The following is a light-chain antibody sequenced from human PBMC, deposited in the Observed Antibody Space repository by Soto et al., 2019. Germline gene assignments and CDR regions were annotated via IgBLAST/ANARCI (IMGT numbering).Light chain of an antibody. CDR2: DVS. J-gene: IGLJ2*01. CDR3: SSYTSSSFVV. Sequence: QSALTQPASVSRSPGQSITISCTGTSSDVGGYNNVSWYQQHPGKAPKLMIYDVSNRPSRVSNRFSGSKSGNTASLTISGLQAEDEADYYCSSYTSSSFVVFGGGTKLTVL. V-gene: IGLV2-14*01. CDR1: SSDVGGYNN.